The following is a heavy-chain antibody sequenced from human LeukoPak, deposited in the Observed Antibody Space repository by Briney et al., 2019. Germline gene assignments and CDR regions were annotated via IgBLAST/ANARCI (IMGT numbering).Heavy chain of an antibody. CDR2: IIPIFGIA. CDR1: EGTFSSYA. CDR3: ARHGGNQSLDY. Sequence: SVKVSCKASEGTFSSYAISWVRQAPGQGLEWMGRIIPIFGIANYAQKFQGRVTITADKSTSTAYMELSSLRSEDTAVYYCARHGGNQSLDYWGQGTLVTVSS. J-gene: IGHJ4*02. D-gene: IGHD4-23*01. V-gene: IGHV1-69*04.